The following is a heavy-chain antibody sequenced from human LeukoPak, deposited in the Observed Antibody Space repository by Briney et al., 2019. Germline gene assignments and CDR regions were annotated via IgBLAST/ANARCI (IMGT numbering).Heavy chain of an antibody. CDR3: ARTRTFWRQMKYAFDI. J-gene: IGHJ3*02. CDR2: INPNSGNT. V-gene: IGHV1-8*03. CDR1: GYTFTGYY. D-gene: IGHD3-3*01. Sequence: PGASVKVSCKASGYTFTGYYMHWVRQAPGQGLEWMGWINPNSGNTGYAQKFQGRVTITRNTSISTAYMELSSLRSEDTAVYYCARTRTFWRQMKYAFDIWGQGTMVTVSS.